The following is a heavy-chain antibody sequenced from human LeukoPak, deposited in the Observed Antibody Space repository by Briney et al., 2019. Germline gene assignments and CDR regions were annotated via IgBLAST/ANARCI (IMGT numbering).Heavy chain of an antibody. D-gene: IGHD3-3*01. CDR1: GGSISSSSYY. V-gene: IGHV4-39*01. Sequence: PSETLSLTCTVSGGSISSSSYYWGWIRQPPWKGLEWIGSIYYSGSTYYNPSLKSRVTISVDTSKNQFSLKLSSVTAADTAVYYCASYYDFWSGFWFDPWGQGTLVTVSS. CDR2: IYYSGST. J-gene: IGHJ5*02. CDR3: ASYYDFWSGFWFDP.